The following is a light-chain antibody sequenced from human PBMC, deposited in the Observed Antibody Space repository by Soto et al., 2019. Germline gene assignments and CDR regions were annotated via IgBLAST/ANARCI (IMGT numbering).Light chain of an antibody. V-gene: IGLV2-14*01. CDR1: SSDIGGYNY. J-gene: IGLJ3*02. Sequence: QSALTQPASVSGSPGQSITISCTGNSSDIGGYNYVSWYQQHPGKAPKLMIYEVTNRPSGVSSRFSGSKSGNTASLTISVLQAEDEADYYCSSYTSSSTLVFGGGTKLTVL. CDR3: SSYTSSSTLV. CDR2: EVT.